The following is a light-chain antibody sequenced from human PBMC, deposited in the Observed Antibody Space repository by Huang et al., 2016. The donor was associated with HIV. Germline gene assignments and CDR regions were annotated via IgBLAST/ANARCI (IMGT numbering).Light chain of an antibody. CDR1: HSITTS. J-gene: IGKJ5*01. Sequence: DIQMTQSPSSLSASVGDRVTLTCRTSHSITTSLHWDQQKPGKAPILLIYTASSLQSGVPSRFRGSGSGTDFALTINSLQPEDFATYYCQQTYSTITFGQGTRLDIK. CDR3: QQTYSTIT. V-gene: IGKV1-39*01. CDR2: TAS.